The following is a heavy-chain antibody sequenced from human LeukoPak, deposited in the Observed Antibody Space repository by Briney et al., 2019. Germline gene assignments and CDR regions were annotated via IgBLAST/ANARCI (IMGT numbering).Heavy chain of an antibody. CDR2: INPNSGGT. J-gene: IGHJ3*02. D-gene: IGHD2-15*01. CDR1: GYTFTGYY. V-gene: IGHV1-2*02. CDR3: ASGREYCSGGSCYSSDDAFDI. Sequence: ASVKVSCKASGYTFTGYYMHWVRQAPGQGLEWMGWINPNSGGTNYAQKFQGRVTMTRDTSITTAYMELSRLRSDDTAVYYCASGREYCSGGSCYSSDDAFDIWGQGTMVTVSS.